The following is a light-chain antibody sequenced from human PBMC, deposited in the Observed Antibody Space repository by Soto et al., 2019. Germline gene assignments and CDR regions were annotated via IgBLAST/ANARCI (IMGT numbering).Light chain of an antibody. CDR3: QSYDTSLSGPL. V-gene: IGLV1-40*01. Sequence: QSVLTQPPSVSGAPGQGVTISCTGSSSNIGAGSDVHWYQQLPGTAPKLLIFAHNSWPSGVPDRFSGSTSGTSASLAITGLQAEDEADYYCQSYDTSLSGPLFGGGTKVTVL. CDR1: SSNIGAGSD. J-gene: IGLJ2*01. CDR2: AHN.